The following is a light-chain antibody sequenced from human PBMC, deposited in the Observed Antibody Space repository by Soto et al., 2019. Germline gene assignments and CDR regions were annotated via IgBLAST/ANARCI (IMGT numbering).Light chain of an antibody. CDR1: KSDIGVYDF. Sequence: QSVLTQPPSASGSPGQSVTISCTGTKSDIGVYDFVSWYQHHPDKAPRLIIYEVVQRPSGVPDRFSGSTSGNTASLTVSRLQAADDADYFCTSYTCSNPYVFGTGTKLTVL. CDR3: TSYTCSNPYV. J-gene: IGLJ1*01. CDR2: EVV. V-gene: IGLV2-8*01.